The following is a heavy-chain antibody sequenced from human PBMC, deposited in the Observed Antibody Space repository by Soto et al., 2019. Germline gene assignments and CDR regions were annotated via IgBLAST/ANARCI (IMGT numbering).Heavy chain of an antibody. CDR1: DGTSVSSY. Sequence: TSLTQSDTCSVSDGTSVSSYWRWIRQPPGKVLEWIGNIYYSGSTNYNPSLKSRVTISVDTSKNQFSLKLSSVTAADTAVYYCASQTANFYGSGSYYLPFDYWGQGTLVTVSS. CDR3: ASQTANFYGSGSYYLPFDY. D-gene: IGHD3-10*01. J-gene: IGHJ4*02. CDR2: IYYSGST. V-gene: IGHV4-59*01.